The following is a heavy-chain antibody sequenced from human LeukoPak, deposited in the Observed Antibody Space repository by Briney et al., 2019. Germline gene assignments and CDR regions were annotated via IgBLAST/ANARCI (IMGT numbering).Heavy chain of an antibody. D-gene: IGHD6-6*01. V-gene: IGHV6-1*01. CDR3: AREYSSSSWGEAWFDP. CDR1: GDSVSSNSAA. Sequence: SQTLSLTCAISGDSVSSNSAAWNWIRQSPSRGLEWLGRTYYRSKWYNDYAVSVKSRITMNPDTSKNQFSLQLNSVTPEDTAVYYCAREYSSSSWGEAWFDPWGQGTLVTVSS. CDR2: TYYRSKWYN. J-gene: IGHJ5*02.